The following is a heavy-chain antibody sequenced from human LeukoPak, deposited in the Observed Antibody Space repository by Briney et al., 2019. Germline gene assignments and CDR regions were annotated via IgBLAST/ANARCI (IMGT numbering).Heavy chain of an antibody. Sequence: GGSPRLSCVASGFAFSSYWMYWVRQVAGKGLVRVSRIKPDGSSTDYADSVKGRFTISRDNAKNTLYLQMNSLRAEDTAVYYCTTLYGDSLDFWGQGTLVTVSS. D-gene: IGHD2-21*02. CDR1: GFAFSSYW. CDR3: TTLYGDSLDF. CDR2: IKPDGSST. J-gene: IGHJ4*02. V-gene: IGHV3-74*01.